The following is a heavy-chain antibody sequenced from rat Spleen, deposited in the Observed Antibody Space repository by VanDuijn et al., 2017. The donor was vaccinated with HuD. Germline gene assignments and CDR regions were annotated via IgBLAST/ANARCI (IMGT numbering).Heavy chain of an antibody. CDR2: ISSGGST. CDR3: ARGWGRFAY. J-gene: IGHJ3*01. V-gene: IGHV2-6*01. Sequence: QVQLKESGPGLVQPSQTLSLTCTVSGFSLTSYTVSWVRQPPGKGLEWIAAISSGGSTYYNPALKSRLSISRDTSKSQVFLKMNILQTEDTAMYFCARGWGRFAYWGQGTLVTVSS. CDR1: GFSLTSYT.